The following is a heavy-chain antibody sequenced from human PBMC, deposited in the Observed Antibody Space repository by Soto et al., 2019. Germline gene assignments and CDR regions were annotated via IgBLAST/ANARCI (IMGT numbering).Heavy chain of an antibody. CDR2: IYWDDDK. V-gene: IGHV2-5*02. CDR3: VHKSYDDWFDP. CDR1: GFSLSTSGVG. J-gene: IGHJ5*02. D-gene: IGHD3-16*01. Sequence: QITLKESGPTLVKPTQTLTLTCTFTGFSLSTSGVGVGWFRQPPGKALQWLALIYWDDDKRYSPSLKSRLTITKDTSKNQVVLTMTNMDPLDTATYYSVHKSYDDWFDPWGQGTLVTVSS.